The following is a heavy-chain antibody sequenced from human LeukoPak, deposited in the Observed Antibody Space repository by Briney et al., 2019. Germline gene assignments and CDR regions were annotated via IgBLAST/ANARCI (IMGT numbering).Heavy chain of an antibody. CDR3: ARTIAVGATFVDY. Sequence: GGSLRLSCAASGFTFRYYGMSWVRQAPGKGLEWVSSISGNGSVTNYADSVKGRVTISRDNSKATLYLLMNSPRAEDTAVYFCARTIAVGATFVDYWGQGALVTVSS. CDR2: ISGNGSVT. V-gene: IGHV3-23*01. J-gene: IGHJ4*02. D-gene: IGHD1-26*01. CDR1: GFTFRYYG.